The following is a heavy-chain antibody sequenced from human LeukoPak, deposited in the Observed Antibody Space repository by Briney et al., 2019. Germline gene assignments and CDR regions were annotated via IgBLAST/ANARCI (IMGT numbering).Heavy chain of an antibody. CDR3: AKDIRGDLHY. CDR1: GFPFSGYS. D-gene: IGHD4-17*01. J-gene: IGHJ4*02. Sequence: PGRSLRLSCAASGFPFSGYSMNWVRQAPGKGLEWVSSISSSSSYIYYADSVKGRFTISRDNAKNSLYLQMNSLRAEDTAVYYCAKDIRGDLHYWGQGTLVTVSS. CDR2: ISSSSSYI. V-gene: IGHV3-21*04.